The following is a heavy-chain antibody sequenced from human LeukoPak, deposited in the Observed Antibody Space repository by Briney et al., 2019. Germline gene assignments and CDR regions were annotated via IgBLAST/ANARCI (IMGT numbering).Heavy chain of an antibody. CDR3: ARGDYIRGNIHYNAEYFQH. J-gene: IGHJ1*01. D-gene: IGHD3-16*01. V-gene: IGHV4-59*01. CDR1: NGSIGSYY. CDR2: IDNRGNT. Sequence: PSETLSLACTVSNGSIGSYYWSWIRQTPRKSPEWIGYIDNRGNTHFNPSLKSRSTMSLDTSMRQFFLRLSSVTAADSAVYFCARGDYIRGNIHYNAEYFQHWGQGTPVTVSS.